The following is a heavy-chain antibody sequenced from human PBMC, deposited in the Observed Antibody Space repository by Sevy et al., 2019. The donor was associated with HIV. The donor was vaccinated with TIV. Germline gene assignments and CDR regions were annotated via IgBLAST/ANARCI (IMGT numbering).Heavy chain of an antibody. CDR1: GFTFRSYT. CDR3: ARVRPYDTRDFDY. D-gene: IGHD3-22*01. V-gene: IGHV3-21*01. Sequence: GESLKISCVASGFTFRSYTMKWVRQAPGKGLECVSSISSSGSYIYYADSVKGRFTISRDDAKNSLYLQMNTLRAKDAALYYCARVRPYDTRDFDYWGQGTLVTVSS. J-gene: IGHJ4*02. CDR2: ISSSGSYI.